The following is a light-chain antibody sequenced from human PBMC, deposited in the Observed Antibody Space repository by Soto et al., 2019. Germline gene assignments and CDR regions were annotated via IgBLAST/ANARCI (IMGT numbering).Light chain of an antibody. V-gene: IGKV1-39*01. CDR3: QQSYSTPQT. J-gene: IGKJ1*01. CDR2: AAS. Sequence: DIQMTQSPSSLSASVGDRVTITSRASQSISSYLNWYQQKPGKAPKLLIYAASSLQSGVPSRFSGSGSGTDFTLTISSLQPEDFSTYYCQQSYSTPQTFGQGTKVDIK. CDR1: QSISSY.